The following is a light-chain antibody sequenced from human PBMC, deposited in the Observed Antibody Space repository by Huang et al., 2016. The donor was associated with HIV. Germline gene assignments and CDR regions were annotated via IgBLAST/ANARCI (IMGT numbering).Light chain of an antibody. Sequence: DIQMTQSPSTLSASVGDRVTITCRAIQNINTWLAWYQQKPVTAPDLLIYRASSLQVGVPSRFTGSGSGTEFTLTSTSLQPDDLGTYYCQQYNTYLYTFGQGTKLEI. CDR3: QQYNTYLYT. V-gene: IGKV1-5*03. CDR2: RAS. CDR1: QNINTW. J-gene: IGKJ2*01.